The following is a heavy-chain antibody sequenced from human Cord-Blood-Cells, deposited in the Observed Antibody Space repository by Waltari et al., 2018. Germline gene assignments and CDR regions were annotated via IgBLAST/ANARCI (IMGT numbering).Heavy chain of an antibody. J-gene: IGHJ4*02. Sequence: QVQLQQWGAGLFKPSENLRLTCAVVAGSFSGYYWRWLRRPPGKGLECIGQINHSGSTNYNPSLKSRVTISVDTSKNQFSLKLSSVTAADTAVYYCARGVAAAGSPYFDYWGQGTLVTVSS. D-gene: IGHD6-13*01. CDR2: INHSGST. V-gene: IGHV4-34*01. CDR3: ARGVAAAGSPYFDY. CDR1: AGSFSGYY.